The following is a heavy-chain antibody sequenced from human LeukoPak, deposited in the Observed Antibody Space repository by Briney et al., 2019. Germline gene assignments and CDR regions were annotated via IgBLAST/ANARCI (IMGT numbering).Heavy chain of an antibody. CDR3: AREYTSGYYRTFDY. D-gene: IGHD3-22*01. CDR1: GFIFSTYT. Sequence: GGSLRLSCAASGFIFSTYTMHWVRQAPDKGLEWVAIISHDGDNNYYADSVKGRFTISRDNSKNTLYLQMNSLRAEDSAVYYCAREYTSGYYRTFDYWGQGTVVTVSS. J-gene: IGHJ4*02. V-gene: IGHV3-30-3*01. CDR2: ISHDGDNN.